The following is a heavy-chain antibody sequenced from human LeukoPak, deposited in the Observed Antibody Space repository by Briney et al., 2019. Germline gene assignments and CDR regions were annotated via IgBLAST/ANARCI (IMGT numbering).Heavy chain of an antibody. J-gene: IGHJ4*02. CDR3: ARDIIAAAAPEGYFDY. D-gene: IGHD6-13*01. CDR2: ISAYNGNT. Sequence: ASVKVSCKASGYTFTSYGISWVRQAPGQGLEWMGWISAYNGNTNYAQKLQGRVTMTTDTSTSTAYMELGSLRSDDTAVYYCARDIIAAAAPEGYFDYWGQGTLVTVSS. CDR1: GYTFTSYG. V-gene: IGHV1-18*01.